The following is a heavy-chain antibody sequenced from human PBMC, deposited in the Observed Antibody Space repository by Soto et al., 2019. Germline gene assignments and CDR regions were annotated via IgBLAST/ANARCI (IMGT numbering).Heavy chain of an antibody. CDR1: GFTFSSYA. V-gene: IGHV3-30-3*01. Sequence: GGSLRLSCAASGFTFSSYAMHWVRQAPGKGLEWVAVISYDGSNKYYADSVKGRFTISRDNSKNTLYLQMNSLRAENTAVYYCAREAEYCSSTSCYLGNWFDPWGQGTLVTVSS. CDR3: AREAEYCSSTSCYLGNWFDP. CDR2: ISYDGSNK. D-gene: IGHD2-2*01. J-gene: IGHJ5*02.